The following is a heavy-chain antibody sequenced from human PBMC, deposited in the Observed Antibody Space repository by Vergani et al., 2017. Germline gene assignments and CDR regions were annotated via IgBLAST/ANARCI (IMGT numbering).Heavy chain of an antibody. Sequence: QVQLVQSGAEVKKPGSSVKVSCKASGDTFSSYAISWVRQAPGQGLEWMGRIIPIFGTANYEQKFQGRVTITADESTGTAYMELSSLGSEDTAVYYCARESSYDDILTGLAFDVWGQGTMVTVSA. CDR2: IIPIFGTA. CDR3: ARESSYDDILTGLAFDV. J-gene: IGHJ3*01. V-gene: IGHV1-69*13. CDR1: GDTFSSYA. D-gene: IGHD3-9*01.